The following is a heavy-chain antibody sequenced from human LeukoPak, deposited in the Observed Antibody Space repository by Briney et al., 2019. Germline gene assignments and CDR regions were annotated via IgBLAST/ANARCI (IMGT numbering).Heavy chain of an antibody. Sequence: GGSLRLSCAASGFTFSRSWMSWVRQAPGKGLEWVANIKEDGSQRNYVDSVKGRFTISRDNAMNSVFLQMISLRAEDTAVYYCARDRGYNSFDYWGQGALVTVSS. CDR3: ARDRGYNSFDY. J-gene: IGHJ4*02. CDR2: IKEDGSQR. CDR1: GFTFSRSW. V-gene: IGHV3-7*01. D-gene: IGHD6-13*01.